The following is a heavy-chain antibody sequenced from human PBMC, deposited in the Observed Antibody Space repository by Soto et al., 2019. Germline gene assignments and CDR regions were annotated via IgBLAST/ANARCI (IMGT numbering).Heavy chain of an antibody. D-gene: IGHD3-9*01. J-gene: IGHJ6*02. CDR3: AKTYYDILTGYKVTYYYYGMDV. CDR1: GGTFSSYA. CDR2: IIPIFGTA. V-gene: IGHV1-69*13. Sequence: GASVKVSCKASGGTFSSYAISWVRQAPGQGLEWMGGIIPIFGTANYAQKFQGRVTITADESTSTAYMELSSLRSEDTAVYYCAKTYYDILTGYKVTYYYYGMDVWGQGTTVTVSS.